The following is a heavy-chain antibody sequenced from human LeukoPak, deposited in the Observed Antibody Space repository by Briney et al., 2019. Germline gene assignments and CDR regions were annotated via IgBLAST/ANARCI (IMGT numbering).Heavy chain of an antibody. V-gene: IGHV3-23*01. CDR2: ISGSGDNT. Sequence: GGSLRLSCAVSGFTFISYAMSWVRQAPGKGREGLSTISGSGDNTYSADSGRGRFTISIDNAKDTLYLQINNLRAGATAIYYCAQVSWANYFDYWGQGTLLSVSS. CDR1: GFTFISYA. D-gene: IGHD6-13*01. CDR3: AQVSWANYFDY. J-gene: IGHJ4*02.